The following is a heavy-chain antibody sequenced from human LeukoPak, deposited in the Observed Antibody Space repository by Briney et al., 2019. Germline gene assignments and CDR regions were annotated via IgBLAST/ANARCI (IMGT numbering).Heavy chain of an antibody. CDR2: ISYDGSNK. J-gene: IGHJ3*02. V-gene: IGHV3-30*04. D-gene: IGHD5-24*01. CDR1: GFTFSSYA. CDR3: AKDWVGDGYNSDAFDI. Sequence: PGGSLRLSCAASGFTFSSYAMHWVRQAPGKGLEWVAVISYDGSNKYYADSVKGRLTISRDNSKNTLYLQMNSLRAEDTAVYYCAKDWVGDGYNSDAFDIWGQGTMVTVSS.